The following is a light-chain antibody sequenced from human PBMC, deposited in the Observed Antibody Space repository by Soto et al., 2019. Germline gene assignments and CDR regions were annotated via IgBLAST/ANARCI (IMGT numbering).Light chain of an antibody. V-gene: IGKV2-30*01. CDR1: ESLAYSDGNTY. Sequence: DVVMTQSPLSLPVTLGQPASISCRSSESLAYSDGNTYLKWVQQRPGQSPRRLIYHVSKRDSGVPDRFSGSGSGTEFTLQISRVEAEDVGVYYCMQGTRWPPRFGEGTKVEIK. CDR2: HVS. CDR3: MQGTRWPPR. J-gene: IGKJ4*01.